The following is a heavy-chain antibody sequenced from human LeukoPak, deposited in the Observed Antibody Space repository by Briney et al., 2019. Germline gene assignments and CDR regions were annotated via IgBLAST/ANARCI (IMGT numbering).Heavy chain of an antibody. CDR2: INTNTGNP. CDR3: ARAESSSWYGRQYFDY. Sequence: ASVKFSCKASGYTFTSYAMNWVRQAPGQGLEWMGWINTNTGNPTYAQGFTGRFVFSLDTSVSTAYLQISSLKAEDTAVYYCARAESSSWYGRQYFDYWGQGTLVTVSS. D-gene: IGHD6-13*01. J-gene: IGHJ4*02. V-gene: IGHV7-4-1*02. CDR1: GYTFTSYA.